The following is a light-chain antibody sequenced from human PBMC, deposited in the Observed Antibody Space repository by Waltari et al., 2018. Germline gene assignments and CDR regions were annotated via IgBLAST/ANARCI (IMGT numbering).Light chain of an antibody. V-gene: IGKV1-39*01. Sequence: DIQMTQSPSSLSASVGDSVTITCRPTKNINHFLNWSQPKPGEAPNLLIYAASSLQSGVPLRFRGRGSGTDFNLTISNLQTEDFATDYCKQSYIVPPWTFGQGTKVEIK. J-gene: IGKJ1*01. CDR2: AAS. CDR3: KQSYIVPPWT. CDR1: KNINHF.